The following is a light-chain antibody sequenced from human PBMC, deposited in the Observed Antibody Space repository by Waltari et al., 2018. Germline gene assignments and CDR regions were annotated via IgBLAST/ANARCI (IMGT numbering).Light chain of an antibody. V-gene: IGLV2-14*01. J-gene: IGLJ2*01. CDR1: SSDIGTYDF. Sequence: QSALTQPASVSGSPGQSITISCTGTSSDIGTYDFVPWYQQHTGKAPKLIIFDVIRRPSGVSYRFSGSKSGNTASLTISGLQTEDEADYYCASYTSSNTLLFGGGTTLTVL. CDR2: DVI. CDR3: ASYTSSNTLL.